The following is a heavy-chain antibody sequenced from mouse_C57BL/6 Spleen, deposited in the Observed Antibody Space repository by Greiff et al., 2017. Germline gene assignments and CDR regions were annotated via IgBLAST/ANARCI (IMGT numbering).Heavy chain of an antibody. CDR3: ARHGDYYGSSPYFDY. J-gene: IGHJ2*01. CDR1: GYTFTEYT. V-gene: IGHV1-62-2*01. Sequence: VKLVESGAELVKPGASVKLSCKASGYTFTEYTIHWVKQRSGQGLEWIGWFYPGSGSIKYNEKFKDKATLTADKSSSTVYMELSRLTSEDPAVYFCARHGDYYGSSPYFDYWGQGTTLTVSS. D-gene: IGHD1-1*01. CDR2: FYPGSGSI.